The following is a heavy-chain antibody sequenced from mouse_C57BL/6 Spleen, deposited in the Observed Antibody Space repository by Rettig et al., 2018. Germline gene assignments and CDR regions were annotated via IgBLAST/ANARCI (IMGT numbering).Heavy chain of an antibody. D-gene: IGHD1-1*01. J-gene: IGHJ2*01. V-gene: IGHV1-26*01. CDR3: ARRGSGY. Sequence: EVQLQQSGPELVKPGASVKISCKASGYTFTDYYMNWVKQSHGKSLEWIGDINPNNGGTSYNQKFKGKATLTVDKSSSTAYMELRSLTSEDSAVYYCARRGSGYWGQGTTLTVSS. CDR2: INPNNGGT. CDR1: GYTFTDYY.